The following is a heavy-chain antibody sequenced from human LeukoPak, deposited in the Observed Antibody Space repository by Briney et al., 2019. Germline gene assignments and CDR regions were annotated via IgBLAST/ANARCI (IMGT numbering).Heavy chain of an antibody. Sequence: PSETLSLTCTVSGGAISSSSYYWGWIRQPPGKGLEWIGSIYYSGSTYYNPSLKSRVTISVDTSKNQFSLKLSSVTATDTAVYYCAGGSITVIVVDTHFDYWGQGTLVTVSS. V-gene: IGHV4-39*01. CDR1: GGAISSSSYY. D-gene: IGHD3-22*01. CDR2: IYYSGST. CDR3: AGGSITVIVVDTHFDY. J-gene: IGHJ4*02.